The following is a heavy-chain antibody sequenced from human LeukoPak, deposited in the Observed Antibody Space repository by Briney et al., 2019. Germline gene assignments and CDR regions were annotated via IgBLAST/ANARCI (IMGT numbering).Heavy chain of an antibody. Sequence: SQTLSLTCTVSGGSISSGGYYWSWVRQPPGKGLEWIGYIYHSGSTYYNPSLKSRVTISVDRSKNQFSLKLSSVTAADTAVYYCARDLRPGSAFDIWGQGTMVTVSS. CDR2: IYHSGST. CDR1: GGSISSGGYY. J-gene: IGHJ3*02. D-gene: IGHD3-10*01. CDR3: ARDLRPGSAFDI. V-gene: IGHV4-30-2*01.